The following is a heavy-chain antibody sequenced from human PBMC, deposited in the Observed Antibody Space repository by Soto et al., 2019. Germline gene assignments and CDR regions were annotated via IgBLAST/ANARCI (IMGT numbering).Heavy chain of an antibody. CDR3: ARCSEDIVVVPAAIRYFDL. Sequence: QVQLQESGPGLVKPSQTLSLTCTVSGGSISSGGYYWSWIRQHPGKGLEWIGNIYYSGSTYYNPSLQSRVTISVGTSNNQFSLKLSSVTAADTAVYYCARCSEDIVVVPAAIRYFDLWGRGTLVTVSS. J-gene: IGHJ2*01. D-gene: IGHD2-2*01. CDR1: GGSISSGGYY. V-gene: IGHV4-31*03. CDR2: IYYSGST.